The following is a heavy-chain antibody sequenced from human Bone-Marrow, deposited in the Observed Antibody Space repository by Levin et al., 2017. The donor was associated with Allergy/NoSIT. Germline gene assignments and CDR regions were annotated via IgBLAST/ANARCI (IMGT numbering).Heavy chain of an antibody. Sequence: ASVKVSCKASGYIFTTYAMNWVRQAPGHGLEWMGWIHTNTGNPTYAQGFTGRFVFSVDTSVRTAFLQISGLRTEDSAVYYCARSPYASYPTNPSDYWGQGTLVTVSS. CDR3: ARSPYASYPTNPSDY. CDR1: GYIFTTYA. V-gene: IGHV7-4-1*02. CDR2: IHTNTGNP. D-gene: IGHD2-2*01. J-gene: IGHJ4*02.